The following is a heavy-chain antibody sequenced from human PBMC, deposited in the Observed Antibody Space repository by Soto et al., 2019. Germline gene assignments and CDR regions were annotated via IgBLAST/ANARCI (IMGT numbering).Heavy chain of an antibody. CDR1: GFPFSIYA. CDR3: VKALRYFDWLPDFDY. Sequence: GGSLRLSCSASGFPFSIYAMHLVRQSPGKGLEYVSAISSNGGSTYYADSVKGRFTISRDNSKNTLYLQMSSLRAEDTAVYYCVKALRYFDWLPDFDYWGQGTLVTVSS. V-gene: IGHV3-64D*06. D-gene: IGHD3-9*01. CDR2: ISSNGGST. J-gene: IGHJ4*02.